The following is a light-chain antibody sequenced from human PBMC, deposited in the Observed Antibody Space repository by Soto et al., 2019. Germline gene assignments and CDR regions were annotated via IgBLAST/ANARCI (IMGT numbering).Light chain of an antibody. CDR1: HTIRTYY. V-gene: IGKV3-20*01. Sequence: DIVSTQSPGTLSLSPGERATLSCRASHTIRTYYLAWYRQKPGQAPWLLIYGAFNRVGGVSDRFSGTVSGTEFTLTISRLEPEDFAVYYCQQYGSSPRTFGQGTKVDIK. CDR2: GAF. J-gene: IGKJ1*01. CDR3: QQYGSSPRT.